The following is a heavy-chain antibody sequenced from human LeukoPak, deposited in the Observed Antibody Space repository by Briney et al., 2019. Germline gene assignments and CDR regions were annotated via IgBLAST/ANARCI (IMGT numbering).Heavy chain of an antibody. V-gene: IGHV1-2*02. CDR1: GNTFIGYY. D-gene: IGHD3-10*01. J-gene: IGHJ4*02. CDR3: ARAIWSGDSYPFDY. CDR2: INPYSGDT. Sequence: ASVKVSCKASGNTFIGYYIHWVRQAPGQGLEWMGWINPYSGDTNYAQNFQGRTTMTRDTSINTAYMDLSRLRSDDSAIYFCARAIWSGDSYPFDYWGQGTLVTVSS.